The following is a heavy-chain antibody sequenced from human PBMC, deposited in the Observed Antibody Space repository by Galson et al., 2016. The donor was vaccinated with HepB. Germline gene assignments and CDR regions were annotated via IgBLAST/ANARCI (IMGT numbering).Heavy chain of an antibody. J-gene: IGHJ4*01. CDR2: ISGSGSRT. V-gene: IGHV3-23*01. D-gene: IGHD4-11*01. CDR1: GFTFRNFA. CDR3: ANDPDSDSQKEVRNDW. Sequence: SLRLSCAASGFTFRNFAMSWVRQAPGKGLEWFSTISGSGSRTYYADSVKGRFTISRDNSKNTVFLQMNSLRAEDTAIYYCANDPDSDSQKEVRNDWWGQGTLVTVSS.